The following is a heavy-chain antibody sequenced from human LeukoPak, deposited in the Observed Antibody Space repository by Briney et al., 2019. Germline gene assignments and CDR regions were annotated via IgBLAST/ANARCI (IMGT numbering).Heavy chain of an antibody. CDR2: IIPIFGTA. J-gene: IGHJ4*02. Sequence: GASVKVSCKASGGTFSSYAISWVRQAPGQGLEWMGGIIPIFGTANYAQKFQGRVTITADKSTSTAYMELSSLRSEDTAVYYCASVEGGLEGNFDYWGQGTLVTVSS. D-gene: IGHD3-3*01. CDR3: ASVEGGLEGNFDY. CDR1: GGTFSSYA. V-gene: IGHV1-69*06.